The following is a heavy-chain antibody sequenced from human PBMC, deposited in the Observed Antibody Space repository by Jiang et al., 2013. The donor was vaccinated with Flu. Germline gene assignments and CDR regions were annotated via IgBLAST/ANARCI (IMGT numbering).Heavy chain of an antibody. D-gene: IGHD1-26*01. CDR3: ARDPHRGGNYRSYFDY. CDR2: TYYRSKWHN. V-gene: IGHV6-1*01. Sequence: SQTLSLTCAISGDSVSSDSAAWNWIRQSPSRGLERLGRTYYRSKWHNDYAVSVKSRITINPDTSNSQFSLQLNSVTPEDTAVYYCARDPHRGGNYRSYFDYWGQGTLVTVSS. J-gene: IGHJ4*02. CDR1: GDSVSSDSAA.